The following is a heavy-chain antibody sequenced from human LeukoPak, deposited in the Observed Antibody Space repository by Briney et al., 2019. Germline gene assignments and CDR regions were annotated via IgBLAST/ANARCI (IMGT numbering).Heavy chain of an antibody. Sequence: ASVKVSCKASGYTFTGYYMHWVRQASGQGLEWMGWINPNSGGTNYAQKFQGRVTMTRDTSISTAYMELSRLRSDDTAVYYCTLYSSGWKRRYFDYWGQGTLVTVSS. J-gene: IGHJ4*02. V-gene: IGHV1-2*02. CDR2: INPNSGGT. CDR1: GYTFTGYY. CDR3: TLYSSGWKRRYFDY. D-gene: IGHD6-19*01.